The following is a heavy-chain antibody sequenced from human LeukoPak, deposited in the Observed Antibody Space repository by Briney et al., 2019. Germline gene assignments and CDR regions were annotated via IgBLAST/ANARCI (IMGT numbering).Heavy chain of an antibody. CDR1: GGSISSYY. CDR2: IYYSGST. V-gene: IGHV4-59*01. D-gene: IGHD4-17*01. J-gene: IGHJ4*02. Sequence: SETLSLTCTVSGGSISSYYWSWIRQPPGKGLEWIGYIYYSGSTNFNPSLKSRVTISVDTSKNQFSLKLSSVAAADTAVYYCARGDYGDDYWGQGTLVTVSS. CDR3: ARGDYGDDY.